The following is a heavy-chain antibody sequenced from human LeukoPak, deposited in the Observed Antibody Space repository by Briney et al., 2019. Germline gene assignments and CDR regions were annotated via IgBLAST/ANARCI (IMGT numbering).Heavy chain of an antibody. Sequence: GGSLRLFCAASGFSFSGYYLSWIRQAQGKGLEGVLYISGSGDTFFYEDSVKGRFTISRDNAKNSLYLQMNSLRAEDTAVYHCVRWHLTGEAIDCWGQGTLVTVSS. CDR2: ISGSGDTF. CDR3: VRWHLTGEAIDC. V-gene: IGHV3-11*01. D-gene: IGHD1-20*01. CDR1: GFSFSGYY. J-gene: IGHJ4*02.